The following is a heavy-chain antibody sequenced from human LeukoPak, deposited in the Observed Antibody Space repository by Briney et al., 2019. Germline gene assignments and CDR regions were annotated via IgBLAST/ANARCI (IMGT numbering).Heavy chain of an antibody. D-gene: IGHD2-21*02. Sequence: SETLSLTCTVSGGSINVYYWTWIRQPPGKGLEWIGYISDSGSTNYSPSLKSRVTMSVDSSNTEFSLRLNSVTAADTAVCYCARVFRGAVTANWFDPWGQGTLVTVSS. V-gene: IGHV4-59*01. CDR3: ARVFRGAVTANWFDP. J-gene: IGHJ5*02. CDR1: GGSINVYY. CDR2: ISDSGST.